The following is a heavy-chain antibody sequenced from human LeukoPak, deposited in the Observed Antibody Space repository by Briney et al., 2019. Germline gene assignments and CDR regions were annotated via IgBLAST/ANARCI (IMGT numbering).Heavy chain of an antibody. CDR3: AREDSGSSRWVYYYGMDV. J-gene: IGHJ6*02. V-gene: IGHV3-21*01. Sequence: PGGSLRLSCAASGFTFSSYGMHWVRQAPGKGLEWVSSISSSSSYIYYADSVKGRFTISRDNAKNSLYLQMNSLRAEDTAVYYCAREDSGSSRWVYYYGMDVWGQGTTVTVSS. CDR1: GFTFSSYG. CDR2: ISSSSSYI. D-gene: IGHD1-26*01.